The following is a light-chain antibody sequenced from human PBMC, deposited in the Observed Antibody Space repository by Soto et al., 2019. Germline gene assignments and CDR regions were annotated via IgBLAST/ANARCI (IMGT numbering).Light chain of an antibody. CDR1: SGAVTSGFF. CDR2: GTT. V-gene: IGLV7-43*01. CDR3: LLYFDGGRRGV. Sequence: QAVVTQEPSLTVSPGGTVTLTCASSSGAVTSGFFPNWFQQKPGQAPRPLIFGTTNRHSWTPARFSGSLLGGKAALTLSGVQPEDESDYYCLLYFDGGRRGVFGSGTKSAVL. J-gene: IGLJ1*01.